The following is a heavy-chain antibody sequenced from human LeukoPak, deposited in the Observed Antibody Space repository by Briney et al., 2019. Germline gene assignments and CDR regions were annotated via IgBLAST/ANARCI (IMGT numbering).Heavy chain of an antibody. J-gene: IGHJ4*02. CDR1: GDSISSSSYS. V-gene: IGHV4-39*01. Sequence: PSETLSLTCTVSGDSISSSSYSWGWIRQPPGKGLEWIGTISYSGSTYYNPSLKSRVTISVDTSKNQFSLMLRSVTAADAAVYYCARHVTTVVTDFDNWGQGTLVTVPS. D-gene: IGHD4-23*01. CDR2: ISYSGST. CDR3: ARHVTTVVTDFDN.